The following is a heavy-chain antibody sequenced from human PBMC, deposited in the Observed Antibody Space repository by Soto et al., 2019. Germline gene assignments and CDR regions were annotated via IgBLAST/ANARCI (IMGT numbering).Heavy chain of an antibody. D-gene: IGHD3-22*01. CDR1: GYTFTSYD. Sequence: QVQLVQSGAEVKKPGASVKVSCKASGYTFTSYDINWVRQATGQGLEWMGWMNPNSGNTAYAQKFQGRVTXTXXTSISTAYMELSSLRSEDTAVYYCAREKVSSGYPDWGQGTLVTVSS. CDR2: MNPNSGNT. J-gene: IGHJ4*02. V-gene: IGHV1-8*01. CDR3: AREKVSSGYPD.